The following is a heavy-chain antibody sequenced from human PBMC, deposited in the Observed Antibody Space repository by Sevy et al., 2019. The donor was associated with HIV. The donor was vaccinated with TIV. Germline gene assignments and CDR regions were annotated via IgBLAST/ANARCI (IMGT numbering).Heavy chain of an antibody. J-gene: IGHJ4*02. CDR2: ISSASSYI. CDR3: ARGDYYGSLHYFDH. V-gene: IGHV3-21*06. CDR1: GFTFNSYF. D-gene: IGHD3-10*01. Sequence: GGSLRLSCAASGFTFNSYFMNWVRQTPGKGLEWVSSISSASSYIFYAASVKGRFTISRDNAHNSLYLEMNGLRAEDMAIYYCARGDYYGSLHYFDHWRQGILVTVSS.